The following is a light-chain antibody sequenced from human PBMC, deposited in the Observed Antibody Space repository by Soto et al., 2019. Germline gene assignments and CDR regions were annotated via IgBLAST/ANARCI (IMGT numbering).Light chain of an antibody. CDR1: QSISSRY. V-gene: IGKV3-20*01. CDR2: GPF. Sequence: EIGLTQSPGTPSLSPGERATLSSRASQSISSRYLPGYQKTSVQAPRLLTYGPFSRATGIPDRFSGSGSGTDFTLTISRLEPEDFAVYYCHQDDSSPPTFGGGTKVVIK. J-gene: IGKJ4*01. CDR3: HQDDSSPPT.